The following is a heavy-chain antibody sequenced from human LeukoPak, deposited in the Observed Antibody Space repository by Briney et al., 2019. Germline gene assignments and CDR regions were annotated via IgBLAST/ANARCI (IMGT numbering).Heavy chain of an antibody. CDR2: IKQDGSEK. J-gene: IGHJ5*02. V-gene: IGHV3-7*01. CDR3: ARVGGNSAAMLDWFDP. D-gene: IGHD2-2*01. CDR1: GFTFSSYW. Sequence: GGSLRLSCAASGFTFSSYWMSWVRQAPGKGLEWVANIKQDGSEKYYVDSVKGRFTISRDNAKSSLYLQMNSLRAEDTAVYYCARVGGNSAAMLDWFDPWGQGTLVTVSS.